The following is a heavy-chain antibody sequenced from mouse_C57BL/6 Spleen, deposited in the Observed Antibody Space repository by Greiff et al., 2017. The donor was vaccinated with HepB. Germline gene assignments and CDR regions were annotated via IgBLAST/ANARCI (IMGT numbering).Heavy chain of an antibody. J-gene: IGHJ3*01. Sequence: QFQLQQLGAELARPGAPVKLSCKASGYTFTSSGISWVKQRTGQGLEWIGEIYPRSGNTYYNEKFKGKATLTADKSSSTAYMELRSLTSEDSAVYFCARRIIVSHGEFADWGQGTLVTVSA. V-gene: IGHV1-81*01. CDR1: GYTFTSSG. D-gene: IGHD2-5*01. CDR2: IYPRSGNT. CDR3: ARRIIVSHGEFAD.